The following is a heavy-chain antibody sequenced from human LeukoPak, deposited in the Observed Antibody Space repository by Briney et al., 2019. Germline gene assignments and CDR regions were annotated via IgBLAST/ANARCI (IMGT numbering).Heavy chain of an antibody. D-gene: IGHD1-26*01. J-gene: IGHJ4*02. Sequence: PSETLSLTCTVSGGSISSSSYYWGWIRQPPGKGLEWIGSIYYSGSTNYNPSLKSRVTISVDTSKNQFSLKLSSVTAADTAVYYCARGVGATDFDYWGQGTLVTVSS. CDR1: GGSISSSSYY. CDR3: ARGVGATDFDY. CDR2: IYYSGST. V-gene: IGHV4-39*07.